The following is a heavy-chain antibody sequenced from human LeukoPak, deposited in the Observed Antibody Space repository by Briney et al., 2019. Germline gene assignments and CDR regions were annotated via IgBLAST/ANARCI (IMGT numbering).Heavy chain of an antibody. CDR1: GFTFSSYG. V-gene: IGHV3-30*18. J-gene: IGHJ4*02. CDR3: AKDVYGDYGGLDY. CDR2: ISNDGSNK. D-gene: IGHD4-17*01. Sequence: QPGRSLRLSCAASGFTFSSYGINWVRQAPGKGLEWVAVISNDGSNKYYGDSVKGRFTISRDNSKNTLYLQMNSLRAEDTAVYYCAKDVYGDYGGLDYWGQGTLVTVSS.